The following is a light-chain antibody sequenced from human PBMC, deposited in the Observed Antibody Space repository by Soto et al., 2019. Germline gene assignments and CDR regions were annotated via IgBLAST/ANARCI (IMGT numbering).Light chain of an antibody. Sequence: SYELTQQPSVSVAPGQTVRITCGGDNIGSKSVHWYQQKPGQAPVLVVYDDSDRPSGIPERFSGSESGNTATLTISRVEAGDEADYYCQVWDESTVHYVFGTGTKVTVL. CDR3: QVWDESTVHYV. V-gene: IGLV3-21*02. CDR1: NIGSKS. J-gene: IGLJ1*01. CDR2: DDS.